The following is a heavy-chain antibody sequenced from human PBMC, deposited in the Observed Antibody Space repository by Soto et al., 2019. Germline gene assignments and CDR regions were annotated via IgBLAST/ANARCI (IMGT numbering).Heavy chain of an antibody. D-gene: IGHD6-19*01. CDR2: INPNSGGT. J-gene: IGHJ3*02. V-gene: IGHV1-2*04. CDR1: GYTFTGYY. CDR3: ARLGLGQWLGHDAFDI. Sequence: ASVKVSCKASGYTFTGYYMHWVRQAPGQGLEWMGWINPNSGGTNYAQKFQGWVTMTRDTSISTAYMELSRLRSDDTAVYYCARLGLGQWLGHDAFDIWGQGTMVTVSS.